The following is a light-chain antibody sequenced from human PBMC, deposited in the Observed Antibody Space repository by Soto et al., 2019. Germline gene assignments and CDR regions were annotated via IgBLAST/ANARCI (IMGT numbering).Light chain of an antibody. CDR2: AAS. Sequence: IVMTQSPGTLSLSPGERATLSCRASQSVSRYLGWYQQKPGQAPRLLIYAASNRATGIPDRFSGSGSGTDFTLTISRLEPEDLAVYYCQHYSSSPTTFGQGTKVDIK. V-gene: IGKV3-20*01. CDR3: QHYSSSPTT. J-gene: IGKJ1*01. CDR1: QSVSRY.